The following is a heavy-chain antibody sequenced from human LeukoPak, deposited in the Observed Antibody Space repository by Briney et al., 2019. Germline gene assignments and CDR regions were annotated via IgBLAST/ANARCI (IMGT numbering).Heavy chain of an antibody. CDR1: GFTFSSYS. CDR3: ARPPRYYYDSSGYYRYY. Sequence: GGSLRLSCAASGFTFSSYSMNWVRQAPGKGLEWVSSISSSSSYIYYADSVKGRFTISRDNAKNSLYLQMNSLRAEDTAVYYCARPPRYYYDSSGYYRYYWGQGTLVTVSS. V-gene: IGHV3-21*01. J-gene: IGHJ4*02. CDR2: ISSSSSYI. D-gene: IGHD3-22*01.